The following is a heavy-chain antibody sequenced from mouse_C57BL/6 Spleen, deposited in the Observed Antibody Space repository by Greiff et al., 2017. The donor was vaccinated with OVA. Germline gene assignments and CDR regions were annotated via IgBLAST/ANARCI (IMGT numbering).Heavy chain of an antibody. D-gene: IGHD1-1*01. V-gene: IGHV5-6*01. J-gene: IGHJ2*01. CDR3: AITFDY. CDR2: ISSGGSYT. Sequence: EVKVVESGGDLVKPGGSLKLSCAASGFTFSSYGMSWVRQTPDKRLEWVATISSGGSYTYYPDSVKGRFTISRDNAKNTLYLQMSSLKSEDTAMYYCAITFDYWGQGTTLTVSS. CDR1: GFTFSSYG.